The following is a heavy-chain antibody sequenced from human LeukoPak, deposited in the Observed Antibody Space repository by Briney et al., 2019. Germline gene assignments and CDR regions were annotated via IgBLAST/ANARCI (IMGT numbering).Heavy chain of an antibody. CDR2: TYYRSEWYY. CDR3: ARGSGIYFN. CDR1: GDSVSRNNIA. D-gene: IGHD3-10*01. V-gene: IGHV6-1*01. J-gene: IGHJ4*02. Sequence: SQTLSLTCAISGDSVSRNNIAWNWIRQSPSRGLEWLGRTYYRSEWYYDYALSVKSRITINPDTSKNQFSLQLNSVTPEDTAMYYCARGSGIYFNWGQGTLVTVSS.